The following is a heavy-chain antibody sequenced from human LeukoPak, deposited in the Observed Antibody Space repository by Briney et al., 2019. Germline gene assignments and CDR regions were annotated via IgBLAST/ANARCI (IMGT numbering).Heavy chain of an antibody. J-gene: IGHJ5*02. D-gene: IGHD2-21*02. CDR1: GGSISMRTYY. Sequence: PSETLSLTCTVSGGSISMRTYYWGWIRQPPGKGLEGIVPGHYGGSTCCNLSLESRVTISVAPSKNTFSRNLDSVSTADSAPYYCARHGRRGDCYSFWFDRWGQGTLVTVSS. V-gene: IGHV4-39*01. CDR3: ARHGRRGDCYSFWFDR. CDR2: GHYGGST.